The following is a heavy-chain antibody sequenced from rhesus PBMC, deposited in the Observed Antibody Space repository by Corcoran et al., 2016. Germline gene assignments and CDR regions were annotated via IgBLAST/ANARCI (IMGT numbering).Heavy chain of an antibody. J-gene: IGHJ6*01. CDR1: GGSISSHS. Sequence: QLQLQESGPGLVKPSETLSLTCAVSGGSISSHSWRWIPQPPGKGLEWIGRIPGSGGSTDYNPSLKRRVTISTDTSKNQFSLKLSSVTAADTAVYYCAIISGIAGHLDSWGQGVVVTVSS. CDR3: AIISGIAGHLDS. D-gene: IGHD6-13*01. V-gene: IGHV4-173*01. CDR2: IPGSGGST.